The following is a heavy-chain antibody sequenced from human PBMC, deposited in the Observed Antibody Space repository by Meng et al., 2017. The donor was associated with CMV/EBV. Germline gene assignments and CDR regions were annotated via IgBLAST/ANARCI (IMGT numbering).Heavy chain of an antibody. CDR1: GGSISSYY. V-gene: IGHV4-59*01. Sequence: GSLRLSCTVSGGSISSYYWSWIRQPPGEGLEWIGYIYYSGSTNYNPSLKSRVTISVDTSKNQFSLKLSSVTAADTAVYYCARGGDGYCSGGSCYSSYYYGMDVWGQGTTVTVSS. CDR2: IYYSGST. J-gene: IGHJ6*02. D-gene: IGHD2-15*01. CDR3: ARGGDGYCSGGSCYSSYYYGMDV.